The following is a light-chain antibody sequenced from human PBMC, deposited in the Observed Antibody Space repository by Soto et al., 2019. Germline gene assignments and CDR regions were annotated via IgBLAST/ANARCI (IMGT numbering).Light chain of an antibody. J-gene: IGKJ1*01. CDR2: AAS. CDR1: QTMNNF. V-gene: IGKV1-39*01. CDR3: QQTDTKPWT. Sequence: DIQMTQSPSSLSASVGDRVTITCRASQTMNNFLNWYQQKPGKAPKLLIYAASSLQSGVPSRFSGSGFGTDFTLTITSLQPEDCASYYCQQTDTKPWTFGQGTRVEIK.